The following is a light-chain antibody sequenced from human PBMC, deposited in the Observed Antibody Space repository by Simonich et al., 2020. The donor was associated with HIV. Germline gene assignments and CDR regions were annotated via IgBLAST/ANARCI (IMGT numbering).Light chain of an antibody. CDR3: QSYDGSNQV. J-gene: IGLJ3*02. CDR2: EDN. Sequence: PTTGVIARKYGQGYQRCPGIAPTPFIHEDNQRPSWVPERFSGSIDSSSNSASLTISGLKTEDEADYYCQSYDGSNQVFGGGTKLTVL. V-gene: IGLV6-57*03. CDR1: TGVIARKY.